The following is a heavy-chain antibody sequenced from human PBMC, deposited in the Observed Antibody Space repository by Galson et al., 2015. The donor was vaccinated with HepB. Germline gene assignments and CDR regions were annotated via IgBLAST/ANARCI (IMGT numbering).Heavy chain of an antibody. CDR3: AHRRSDYARGWFDP. CDR1: SFSLSTSREA. J-gene: IGHJ5*02. CDR2: IYWDDEK. Sequence: PALVKLTQTLTLTCTFSSFSLSTSREAVAWIRQPPGRALEWLGIIYWDDEKHYSPSLESRLTVTKDTSKNQVVFTMTNMDPVDTATYYCAHRRSDYARGWFDPWGQGTLVTVSS. V-gene: IGHV2-5*02. D-gene: IGHD4-17*01.